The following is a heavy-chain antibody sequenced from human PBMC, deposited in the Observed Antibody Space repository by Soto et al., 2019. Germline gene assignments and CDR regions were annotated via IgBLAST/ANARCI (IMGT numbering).Heavy chain of an antibody. J-gene: IGHJ6*02. D-gene: IGHD5-12*01. CDR3: ARLSWLRNYYYGMDV. Sequence: PSETLSLTCSVSGDSVSSSAYYWSWIRQPPGKGLEWIGYVYYSGSTSYNPSLETGVTISVDTSKNQFSLKLSSVTAADTAVYYCARLSWLRNYYYGMDVWGQGTTVTVS. CDR2: VYYSGST. V-gene: IGHV4-61*08. CDR1: GDSVSSSAYY.